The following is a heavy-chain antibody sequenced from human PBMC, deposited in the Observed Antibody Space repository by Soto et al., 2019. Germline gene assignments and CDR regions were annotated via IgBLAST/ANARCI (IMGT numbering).Heavy chain of an antibody. CDR1: GFTVSSYY. Sequence: GGSLRLSCAASGFTVSSYYMSWVRQAPGKGLEWVSVIYSAGSADFADSVKGRFTISRDNSKNTLYLQISSLRAEDTAVYYCARVPSSSYHYFDYWGQGTLVTVSS. V-gene: IGHV3-66*01. J-gene: IGHJ4*02. CDR3: ARVPSSSYHYFDY. D-gene: IGHD6-13*01. CDR2: IYSAGSA.